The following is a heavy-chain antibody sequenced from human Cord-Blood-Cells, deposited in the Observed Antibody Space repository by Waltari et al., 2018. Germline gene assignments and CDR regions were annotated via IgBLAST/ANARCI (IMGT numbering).Heavy chain of an antibody. V-gene: IGHV3-30-3*01. CDR2: ISYDGSNK. CDR1: GFTFSSYA. Sequence: VQLVESGGGVVQPGRSLRLSCAASGFTFSSYAMHWVRQAPGKGLEWVAVISYDGSNKYYADSVKGRFTISRDNSKNTLYLQMNSLRAEDTAVYYCARGLYGSGSYIDGDFDYWGQGTLVTVSS. CDR3: ARGLYGSGSYIDGDFDY. D-gene: IGHD3-10*01. J-gene: IGHJ4*02.